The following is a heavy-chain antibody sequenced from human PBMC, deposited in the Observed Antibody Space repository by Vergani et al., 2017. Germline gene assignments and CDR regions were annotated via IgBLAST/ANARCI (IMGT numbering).Heavy chain of an antibody. CDR3: VRDKYSRGPFDV. CDR2: MYTSGHT. Sequence: QVQLQESGPGLLKPSQTLSLTCTVSGASVSRGTYYWTWIRQPAGKKLEWIVRMYTSGHTIYNPSLESRVTMSVDTSKNQFSLQLSSVTAADTAVYYCVRDKYSRGPFDVWGQGSLVSVSS. J-gene: IGHJ4*02. V-gene: IGHV4-61*02. CDR1: GASVSRGTYY. D-gene: IGHD5-18*01.